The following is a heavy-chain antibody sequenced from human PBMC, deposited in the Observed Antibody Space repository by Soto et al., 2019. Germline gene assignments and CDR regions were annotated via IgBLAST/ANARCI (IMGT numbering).Heavy chain of an antibody. Sequence: ASVKVSCKASGDTFTTYDLNWVRQATGHRLEWMGWINPNCGNIGYAQRFQGRVTMTRDTAIRTAYMEVSSLGSDDTAVYYCARGRASGSYYLLDYWGQGTLVTVSS. CDR3: ARGRASGSYYLLDY. CDR1: GDTFTTYD. CDR2: INPNCGNI. D-gene: IGHD3-10*01. J-gene: IGHJ4*02. V-gene: IGHV1-8*01.